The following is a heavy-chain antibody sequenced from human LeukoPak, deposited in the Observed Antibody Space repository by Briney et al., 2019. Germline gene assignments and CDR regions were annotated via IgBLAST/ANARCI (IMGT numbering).Heavy chain of an antibody. D-gene: IGHD4-23*01. CDR3: VRNGGNNWGNWFDP. V-gene: IGHV4-4*02. CDR2: IYQDGRT. CDR1: GGSITSNNW. Sequence: SETLSLTCAVSGGSITSNNWWSWVRQPPGKGLEWIGEIYQDGRTNYIPSLKSRVTISMDKSKNQFSLELNSVTAADTAVYYCVRNGGNNWGNWFDPWGQGTLVTVSS. J-gene: IGHJ5*02.